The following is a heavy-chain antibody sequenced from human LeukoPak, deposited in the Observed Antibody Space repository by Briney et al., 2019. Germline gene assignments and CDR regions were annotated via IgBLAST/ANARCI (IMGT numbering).Heavy chain of an antibody. Sequence: ASVRVSCKASGGTFSSYAISWVRQAPGQGLEWMGGIIPIFGTANYAQKFQGRVTVTADESTSTAYMELSSLRSEDTAVYYCARGRGSHFDYWGQGTLVTVSS. CDR3: ARGRGSHFDY. CDR1: GGTFSSYA. V-gene: IGHV1-69*13. D-gene: IGHD3-16*01. J-gene: IGHJ4*02. CDR2: IIPIFGTA.